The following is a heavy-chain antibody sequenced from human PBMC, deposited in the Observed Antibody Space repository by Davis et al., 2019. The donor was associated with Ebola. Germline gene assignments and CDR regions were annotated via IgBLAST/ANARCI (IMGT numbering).Heavy chain of an antibody. D-gene: IGHD6-19*01. CDR2: ISSSSTYK. J-gene: IGHJ4*02. CDR1: GFSFSSYS. CDR3: ARDGYSNDWGDY. V-gene: IGHV3-21*01. Sequence: GGSLRLSCAASGFSFSSYSMNWVRQAPGKGLEWVSSISSSSTYKFYADSVKGRFTISRDNAKNSLYLQMNSLGDEDTAVYYCARDGYSNDWGDYWGQGTLVTVSS.